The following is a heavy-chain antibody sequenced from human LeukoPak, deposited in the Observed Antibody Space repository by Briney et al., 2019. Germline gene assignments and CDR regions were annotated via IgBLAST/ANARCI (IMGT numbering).Heavy chain of an antibody. D-gene: IGHD3-3*01. CDR1: GGSFRDYC. CDR3: ARGILGKGYFDL. J-gene: IGHJ2*01. V-gene: IGHV4-34*01. CDR2: IKYSGGT. Sequence: PSETLSLTCAVYGGSFRDYCWSWIRQTPGEGLQWIGGIKYSGGTDYNPSLKSRVTMSIDTSKNQFSLELTSVTAADTALYYCARGILGKGYFDLWGRDTLVTVSS.